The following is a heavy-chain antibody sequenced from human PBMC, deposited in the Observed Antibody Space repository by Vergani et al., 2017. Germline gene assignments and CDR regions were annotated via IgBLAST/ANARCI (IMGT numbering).Heavy chain of an antibody. J-gene: IGHJ4*02. Sequence: EVQLVESGGGLVQPGGSLRLSCAASGFTFSSYWMSWVRQAPGKGLEWVAKIKQDGSEKYYVDSVKGRFTISRDNAKNSLYLQMNSLRAEDTAVYYCARLCGGNCSGFYDWSQGTLVTVSS. V-gene: IGHV3-7*01. CDR2: IKQDGSEK. CDR1: GFTFSSYW. CDR3: ARLCGGNCSGFYD. D-gene: IGHD2-21*01.